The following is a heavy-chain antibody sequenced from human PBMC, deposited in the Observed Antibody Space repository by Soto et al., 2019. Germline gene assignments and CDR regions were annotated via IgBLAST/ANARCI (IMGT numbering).Heavy chain of an antibody. CDR3: ARGVLA. D-gene: IGHD2-8*01. V-gene: IGHV4-30-2*01. CDR2: ISPSGSP. CDR1: GGSVNSGGYS. J-gene: IGHJ5*02. Sequence: QVQLQESGSRLVRPSQTLSLTCSVSGGSVNSGGYSWSWIRQPPGKGLEWIGFISPSGSPAYNPSLKSRVTVSVDRSNYQISLELSSVTAADPAVYYCARGVLAWGPGTLVTVSS.